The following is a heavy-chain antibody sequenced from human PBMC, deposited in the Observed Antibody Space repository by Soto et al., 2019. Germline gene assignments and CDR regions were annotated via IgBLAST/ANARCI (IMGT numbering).Heavy chain of an antibody. Sequence: SLRLSCAASGFTFSSYAMHWVRQAPGKGLEWVAVISYDGSNKYYADSVKGRFTISRDNSKNTLYLQMNSLRAEDTAVYYCARLESIAARPSFDYWGQGTLVTVSS. J-gene: IGHJ4*02. CDR3: ARLESIAARPSFDY. CDR1: GFTFSSYA. V-gene: IGHV3-30-3*01. D-gene: IGHD6-6*01. CDR2: ISYDGSNK.